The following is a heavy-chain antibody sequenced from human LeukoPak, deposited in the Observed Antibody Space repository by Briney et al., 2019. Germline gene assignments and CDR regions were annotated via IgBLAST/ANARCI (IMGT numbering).Heavy chain of an antibody. D-gene: IGHD4-23*01. CDR3: ARDRLVVTPDDAFDI. J-gene: IGHJ3*02. CDR1: GYTFTSYG. Sequence: ASVKVSCKASGYTFTSYGISWVRQAPGQGLEWMGWISAYNGNTNYAQELQGRVTMTTDTSTSTAYMELRSLRSDDTAVYYCARDRLVVTPDDAFDIWGAGTMVTVSS. V-gene: IGHV1-18*01. CDR2: ISAYNGNT.